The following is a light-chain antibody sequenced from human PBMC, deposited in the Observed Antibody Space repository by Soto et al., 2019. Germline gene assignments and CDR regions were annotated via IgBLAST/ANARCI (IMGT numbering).Light chain of an antibody. J-gene: IGKJ1*01. Sequence: EMGLSLSPTILPFSLFGRATLYCEAGQSVSSRYLAWYQQKPGQAPRLLIYGASSRATGIPDRFSGSGSGTDFTLTISRLEPEDFGVYYCQQYGSSLWTFGQGTKV. CDR1: QSVSSRY. CDR2: GAS. V-gene: IGKV3-20*01. CDR3: QQYGSSLWT.